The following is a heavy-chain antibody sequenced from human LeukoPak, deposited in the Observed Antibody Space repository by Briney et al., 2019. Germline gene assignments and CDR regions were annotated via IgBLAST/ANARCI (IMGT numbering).Heavy chain of an antibody. CDR3: VRTQPGFSSGGFDY. CDR2: IYYSGST. J-gene: IGHJ4*02. CDR1: GGSISSGTYY. V-gene: IGHV4-39*01. Sequence: KPSETLSLTCTVSGGSISSGTYYWGWIRQPPGKGLEWIGSIYYSGSTYYNPSLKSRVTISVDTSKNQFSLKLSSVTAADTTVFYCVRTQPGFSSGGFDYWGQGTLVTVSS. D-gene: IGHD6-19*01.